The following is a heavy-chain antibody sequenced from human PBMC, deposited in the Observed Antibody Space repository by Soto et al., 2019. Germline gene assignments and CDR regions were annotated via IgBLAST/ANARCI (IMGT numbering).Heavy chain of an antibody. J-gene: IGHJ5*02. CDR3: AKVLSQQWLNWFDP. V-gene: IGHV3-23*01. D-gene: IGHD6-19*01. CDR1: GFTVSSYA. Sequence: PGGSLRLSCAASGFTVSSYAMSWVRQAPGKGLEWVSAISGSGGSTYYADSVKGRFTISRDNSKNTLYLQMNSLRAEDTAVYYCAKVLSQQWLNWFDPWGQGTLVTVSS. CDR2: ISGSGGST.